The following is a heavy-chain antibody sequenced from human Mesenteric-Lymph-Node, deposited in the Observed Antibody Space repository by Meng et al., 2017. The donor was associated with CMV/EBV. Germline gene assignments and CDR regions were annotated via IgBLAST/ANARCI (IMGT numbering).Heavy chain of an antibody. V-gene: IGHV3-9*01. Sequence: GGSLRLSCAASGFTFDDYAMHWVRQAPGKGLEWVSGITWNSGSIGYADSVKGRFNVSRDNAKNSLYLQMNSLRAEDTAVFYCARGSGRADQWGQGTLVTVSS. CDR1: GFTFDDYA. CDR3: ARGSGRADQ. CDR2: ITWNSGSI. D-gene: IGHD2-15*01. J-gene: IGHJ4*02.